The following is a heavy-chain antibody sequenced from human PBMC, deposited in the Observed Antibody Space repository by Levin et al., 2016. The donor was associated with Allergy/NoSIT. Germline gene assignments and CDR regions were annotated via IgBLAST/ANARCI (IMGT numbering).Heavy chain of an antibody. Sequence: WIRQPPGKGLEWVSSISSSSSYIYYADSVKGRFTISRDNAKNSLYLQMNSLRAEDTAVYYCARVVRGPNWFDPWGQGTLVTVSS. CDR3: ARVVRGPNWFDP. CDR2: ISSSSSYI. D-gene: IGHD3-10*02. V-gene: IGHV3-21*01. J-gene: IGHJ5*02.